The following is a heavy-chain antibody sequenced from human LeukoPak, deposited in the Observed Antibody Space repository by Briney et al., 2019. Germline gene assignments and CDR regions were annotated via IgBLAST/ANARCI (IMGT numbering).Heavy chain of an antibody. D-gene: IGHD5-18*01. CDR1: GGSISSYY. Sequence: SETLSLTCTVSGGSISSYYWSWIRQPPGKGLEWIGYIYYSGSTNYNPSLKSRVTISVDTSKNQFSLKLSSVTAADTAVYYCARESSYGDFDYWGQGTLVTVSS. CDR3: ARESSYGDFDY. J-gene: IGHJ4*02. V-gene: IGHV4-59*01. CDR2: IYYSGST.